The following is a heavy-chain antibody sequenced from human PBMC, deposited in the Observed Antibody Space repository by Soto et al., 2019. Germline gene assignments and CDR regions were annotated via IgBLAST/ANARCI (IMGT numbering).Heavy chain of an antibody. V-gene: IGHV4-34*01. J-gene: IGHJ5*02. CDR2: INHSGST. CDR1: GGSFSGYY. Sequence: PSETLSLTCAVYGGSFSGYYWSWIRQPPGKGLEWIGEINHSGSTNYNPSLKSRVTISVDTSKNQFSLKLSSVTAADTAVYYCARQQLVAVVQLSYNWFDPWGQGTLVTVSS. CDR3: ARQQLVAVVQLSYNWFDP. D-gene: IGHD6-13*01.